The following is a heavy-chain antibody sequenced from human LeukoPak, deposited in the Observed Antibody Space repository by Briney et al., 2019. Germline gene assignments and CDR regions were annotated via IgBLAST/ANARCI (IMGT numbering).Heavy chain of an antibody. D-gene: IGHD2-15*01. Sequence: SETLSLTCAVYGGSFSGYDWTWIRQPPGKGLQWIGEINHSGTTNYNPSLKSRVTISVDTSQNQFSLKLSSVTAADTAVYYCARARGIVVVVAEDCYFDYWGQGTLVAVSS. J-gene: IGHJ4*02. CDR2: INHSGTT. CDR1: GGSFSGYD. V-gene: IGHV4-34*01. CDR3: ARARGIVVVVAEDCYFDY.